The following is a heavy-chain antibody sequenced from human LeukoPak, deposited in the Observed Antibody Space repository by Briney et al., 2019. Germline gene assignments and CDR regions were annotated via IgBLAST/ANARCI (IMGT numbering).Heavy chain of an antibody. J-gene: IGHJ6*02. CDR1: GFPFSGYS. D-gene: IGHD3-16*01. CDR2: ISGSAAYI. CDR3: AREGKDLRLGYYNSAVDV. V-gene: IGHV3-21*01. Sequence: GGSLRLSCAASGFPFSGYSLHWVRQAPGKGLEWVSSISGSAAYIAYADSVKGRFTISRDNAKDSLYLQMNNLRAEDTAVYYCAREGKDLRLGYYNSAVDVWGQGTTVSVSS.